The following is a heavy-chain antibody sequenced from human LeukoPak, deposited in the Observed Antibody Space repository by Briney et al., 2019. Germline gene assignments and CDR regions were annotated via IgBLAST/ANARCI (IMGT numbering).Heavy chain of an antibody. Sequence: ASVKVSCKASGYTFTGYYMHWVRQAPGQGLEWMGWINPNSGGTNYAQKFQGRVTVTRDTSLSTGYMELSRLIFDDTAVYYCARKTGATGTTLNFWGQGTPVTVSS. CDR1: GYTFTGYY. CDR2: INPNSGGT. CDR3: ARKTGATGTTLNF. J-gene: IGHJ4*02. V-gene: IGHV1-2*02. D-gene: IGHD1-1*01.